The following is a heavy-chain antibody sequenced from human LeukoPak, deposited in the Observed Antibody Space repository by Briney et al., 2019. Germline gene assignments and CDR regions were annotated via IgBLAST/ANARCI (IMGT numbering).Heavy chain of an antibody. CDR1: GFTFSSYG. D-gene: IGHD2-2*01. V-gene: IGHV3-30*02. CDR2: IRYDGSNK. CDR3: AKDLRCSSTSCYPFGY. J-gene: IGHJ4*02. Sequence: GGSLRLSCAASGFTFSSYGMHWVRQAPGKGLEWVAFIRYDGSNKYYADSVKGRSTISRDNSKNTLYLQMNSLRAEDTAVYYCAKDLRCSSTSCYPFGYWGQGTLVTVSS.